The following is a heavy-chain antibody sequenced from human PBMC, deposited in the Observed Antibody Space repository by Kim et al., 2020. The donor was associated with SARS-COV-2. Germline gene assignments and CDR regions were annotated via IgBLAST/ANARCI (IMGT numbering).Heavy chain of an antibody. V-gene: IGHV4-34*01. CDR2: INHSGST. Sequence: SETLSLTCAVYSGSFTAYYWSWIRQPPGKGLEWIGEINHSGSTNYNPSLRSRVTISVDTSKNQFSLRLSSVTAADTAVYYCARVPTNYGPGSSLPGSYYYSYGMAVWGQGTTVTVSS. D-gene: IGHD3-10*01. J-gene: IGHJ6*02. CDR1: SGSFTAYY. CDR3: ARVPTNYGPGSSLPGSYYYSYGMAV.